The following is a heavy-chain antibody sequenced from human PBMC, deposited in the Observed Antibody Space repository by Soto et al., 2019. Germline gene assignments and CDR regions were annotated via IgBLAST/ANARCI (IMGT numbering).Heavy chain of an antibody. J-gene: IGHJ6*02. V-gene: IGHV1-69*06. Sequence: SVKVSGKASGGTFSSYAISWVRQAPGQGLEWMGGIIPIFGTANYAQKFQGRVTITADKSTSTAYMELSSLRSEDTAVYYCARGQTTYHSPPAGMDVWGQGTKVTVSS. CDR2: IIPIFGTA. D-gene: IGHD3-22*01. CDR3: ARGQTTYHSPPAGMDV. CDR1: GGTFSSYA.